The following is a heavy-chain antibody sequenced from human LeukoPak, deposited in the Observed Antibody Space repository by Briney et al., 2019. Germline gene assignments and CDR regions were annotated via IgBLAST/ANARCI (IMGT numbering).Heavy chain of an antibody. D-gene: IGHD3-3*01. Sequence: SETLSLTCTVSGYSISSGYYWGWIRQPPGKGVEWIGSIYHSGSTYYNPSLKSRVTISVDTSKNQFSLKLSSVTAADTAVYYCARREASGSGYYGFDYWGQGTLVTVSA. V-gene: IGHV4-38-2*02. J-gene: IGHJ4*02. CDR2: IYHSGST. CDR1: GYSISSGYY. CDR3: ARREASGSGYYGFDY.